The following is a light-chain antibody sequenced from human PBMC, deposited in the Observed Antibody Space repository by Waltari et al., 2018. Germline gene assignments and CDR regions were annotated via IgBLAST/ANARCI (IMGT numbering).Light chain of an antibody. CDR2: GNS. CDR1: SSDIGAGYD. Sequence: SVLTQPPSVSGAQGQRVPISCTGSSSDIGAGYDVPWYQQLPGTAPKLLIYGNSHRPSGVPDRFSASKSGPSASLDIAGLQAEDEADYYCQSYDSSLSLIFGGGTRLTVL. J-gene: IGLJ2*01. CDR3: QSYDSSLSLI. V-gene: IGLV1-40*01.